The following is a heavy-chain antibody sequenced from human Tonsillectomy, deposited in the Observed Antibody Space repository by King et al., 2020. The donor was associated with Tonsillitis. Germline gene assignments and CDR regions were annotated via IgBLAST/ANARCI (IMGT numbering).Heavy chain of an antibody. J-gene: IGHJ4*02. D-gene: IGHD6-19*01. V-gene: IGHV1-18*01. CDR2: ISTYNGNT. CDR3: ARTNSSGWSPYFDQ. CDR1: GYTFIKYG. Sequence: VQLVESGAEGKKPGASVKVSCKASGYTFIKYGINWVRQAPGQGLEWMGWISTYNGNTNYAQKLQDRVTMTTDTSTSTAYMELRSLRSDDTAVYYCARTNSSGWSPYFDQWGQGTLVTVSS.